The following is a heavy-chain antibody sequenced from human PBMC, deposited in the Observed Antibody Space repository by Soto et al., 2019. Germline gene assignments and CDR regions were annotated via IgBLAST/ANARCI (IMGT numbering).Heavy chain of an antibody. V-gene: IGHV5-51*03. D-gene: IGHD1-26*01. J-gene: IGHJ5*02. CDR3: ASPADLASATTGWTS. CDR1: GYNFANYW. Sequence: EVHLVQSGAEVKKPGQSLKISCKGSGYNFANYWIGWVRQMPGKGLEWMGIIYPGDSETRYSPSFQGQVTLSADKSISTAYPQRSSLKASDTAMYYCASPADLASATTGWTSWRQGTLGTVAS. CDR2: IYPGDSET.